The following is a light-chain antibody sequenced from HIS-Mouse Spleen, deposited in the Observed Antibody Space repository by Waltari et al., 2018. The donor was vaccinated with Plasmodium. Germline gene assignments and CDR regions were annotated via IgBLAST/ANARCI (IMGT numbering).Light chain of an antibody. CDR2: KDS. CDR1: VLAKKY. V-gene: IGLV3-27*01. CDR3: YSAADNNLV. Sequence: SYELTQPSSVSVSPGQTARITCSGDVLAKKYARWFQQKPGQAPWLVIYKDSERPSGIPGRFSGSISGTTVTLTISGAQVEDEADYYCYSAADNNLVFGGGTKLTVL. J-gene: IGLJ3*02.